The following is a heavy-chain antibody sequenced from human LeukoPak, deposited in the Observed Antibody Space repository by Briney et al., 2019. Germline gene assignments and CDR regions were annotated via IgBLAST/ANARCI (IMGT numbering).Heavy chain of an antibody. D-gene: IGHD3-22*01. J-gene: IGHJ4*02. V-gene: IGHV3-73*01. CDR1: GFTFSGSA. Sequence: GGSLRLSCAASGFTFSGSAMHWVRQASGKGLEWVGRIRSKANSYATAYAASVKGRFTISRGDSKNTAYLQMNSLKTEDTAVYYCTRPRYDSSGYYYAPLDYWGQGTLVTVSS. CDR3: TRPRYDSSGYYYAPLDY. CDR2: IRSKANSYAT.